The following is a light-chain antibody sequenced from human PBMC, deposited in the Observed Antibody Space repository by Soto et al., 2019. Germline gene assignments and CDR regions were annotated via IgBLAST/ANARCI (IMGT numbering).Light chain of an antibody. CDR3: QQYNSYSET. J-gene: IGKJ1*01. V-gene: IGKV1-5*03. CDR2: EAS. CDR1: QSISTW. Sequence: DIQMTQSPSTLSASVGDRVSITWRASQSISTWLAWYQQKSGKAPKLLIYEASTLGSGVPSRFSGSGSGTEFTLTISSLQPDDFATYYCQQYNSYSETFGQGTKVDIK.